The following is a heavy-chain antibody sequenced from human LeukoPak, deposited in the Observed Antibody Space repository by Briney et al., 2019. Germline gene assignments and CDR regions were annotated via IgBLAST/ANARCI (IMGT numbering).Heavy chain of an antibody. D-gene: IGHD2-15*01. J-gene: IGHJ4*02. CDR3: ARDTYCSGGSCYSGYFDY. CDR2: IWYDGSYK. V-gene: IGHV3-33*01. Sequence: PGRSLRLSCSASGFAFSNYGVHWVRQAPGKGLEWVAVIWYDGSYKYYADSVKGRFTISRDNSKNTLYLQMSSLRSEDTAVYYCARDTYCSGGSCYSGYFDYWGQGTLVTVSS. CDR1: GFAFSNYG.